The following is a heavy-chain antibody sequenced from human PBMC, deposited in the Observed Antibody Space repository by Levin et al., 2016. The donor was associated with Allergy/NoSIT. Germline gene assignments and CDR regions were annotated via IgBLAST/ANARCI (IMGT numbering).Heavy chain of an antibody. CDR3: AKAEEGGRYYYGWGPFDY. CDR2: ISGSGGST. V-gene: IGHV3-23*01. CDR1: GFTFSSYA. J-gene: IGHJ4*02. Sequence: GGSLRLSCAASGFTFSSYAMSWVRQAPGKGLEWVSAISGSGGSTYYADSVKGRFTISRDNSKNTLYLQMNSLRAEDTAVYYCAKAEEGGRYYYGWGPFDYWGQGTLVTVSS. D-gene: IGHD3-10*01.